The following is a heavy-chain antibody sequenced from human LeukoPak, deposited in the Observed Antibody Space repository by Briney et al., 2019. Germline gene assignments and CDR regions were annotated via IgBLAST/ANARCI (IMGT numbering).Heavy chain of an antibody. J-gene: IGHJ4*02. V-gene: IGHV3-48*03. D-gene: IGHD3-22*01. CDR1: GFTFATYE. CDR3: ATYYFDSSYN. CDR2: IDISGGNT. Sequence: PAGGSLRLSCAASGFTFATYEMNWVRQAPGKGLEWLSYIDISGGNTLYADSVKGRFTISRDNAGNSLHLQMYGLRADDTAVYYCATYYFDSSYNWGQGTLVTVSS.